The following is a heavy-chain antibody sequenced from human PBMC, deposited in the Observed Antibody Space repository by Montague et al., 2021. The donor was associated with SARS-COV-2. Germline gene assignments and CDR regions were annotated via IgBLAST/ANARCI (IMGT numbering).Heavy chain of an antibody. CDR1: GSSISSGGYY. Sequence: TLSLTCTVSGSSISSGGYYWSWIRQHPGKGLEWIGYIYYSGGTYYNPSLKSRVTISVDTSKNQFSLKLSSVTAADTAVYYCARATRSIVVLNWFDPWGQGTLVTVSS. CDR3: ARATRSIVVLNWFDP. CDR2: IYYSGGT. V-gene: IGHV4-31*03. J-gene: IGHJ5*02. D-gene: IGHD3-22*01.